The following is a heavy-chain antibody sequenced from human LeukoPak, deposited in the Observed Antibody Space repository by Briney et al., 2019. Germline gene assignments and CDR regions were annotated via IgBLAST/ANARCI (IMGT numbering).Heavy chain of an antibody. CDR2: IRYDGSNK. D-gene: IGHD3-3*01. CDR3: AKGGRERFLEWLSVDY. Sequence: PGGSLRLSCAASGFTFRSYGMHWVRQAPGKGLEWVAFIRYDGSNKYYADSVKGRFTISRDNSKNTLYLQMNSLRAEDTAVYHCAKGGRERFLEWLSVDYWGQGTLVTVSS. CDR1: GFTFRSYG. J-gene: IGHJ4*02. V-gene: IGHV3-30*02.